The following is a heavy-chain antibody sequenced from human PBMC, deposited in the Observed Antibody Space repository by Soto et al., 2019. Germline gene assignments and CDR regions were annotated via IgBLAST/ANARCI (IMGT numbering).Heavy chain of an antibody. CDR3: ARYSSGWSYYYYYYGMDV. D-gene: IGHD6-19*01. Sequence: QVQLVQSGAEVKKPGSSVKVSCEASGGTASSYAISWVRQAPGQGLEWMGGIIPIFGTANYAQKFQGRVTITADESTSTAYMELSSLRSEDTAVYYCARYSSGWSYYYYYYGMDVWGQGTTVTVSS. CDR1: GGTASSYA. J-gene: IGHJ6*02. V-gene: IGHV1-69*12. CDR2: IIPIFGTA.